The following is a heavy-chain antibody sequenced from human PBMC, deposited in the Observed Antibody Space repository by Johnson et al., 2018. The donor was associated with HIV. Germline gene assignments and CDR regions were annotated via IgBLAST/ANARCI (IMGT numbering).Heavy chain of an antibody. CDR3: ARDPSPSSYRAFDI. V-gene: IGHV3-30-3*01. Sequence: QVQLVESGGGLVQPGGSLRLSCAASGFTFSSYAMHWVRQAPGKGLAWVAVISYDGSNKYYADSVKGRFTISRDNSKNTLYLQMNSLRAEDTAVYYCARDPSPSSYRAFDIWGQGTMVTVSS. CDR2: ISYDGSNK. CDR1: GFTFSSYA. J-gene: IGHJ3*02. D-gene: IGHD5-12*01.